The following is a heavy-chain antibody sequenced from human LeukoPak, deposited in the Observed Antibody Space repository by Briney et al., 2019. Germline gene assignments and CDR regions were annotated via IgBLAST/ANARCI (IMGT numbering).Heavy chain of an antibody. Sequence: ASVKVSCKASGYTFTSYAMHWVRQAPGQRLEWMGWINAGNGNTKYSQKFQGRVTITRDTSASTAYMELSSLRSEDTAVYYCAKDRGYGGNAYDAFDIWGQGTMVTVSS. J-gene: IGHJ3*02. V-gene: IGHV1-3*01. D-gene: IGHD4-23*01. CDR3: AKDRGYGGNAYDAFDI. CDR2: INAGNGNT. CDR1: GYTFTSYA.